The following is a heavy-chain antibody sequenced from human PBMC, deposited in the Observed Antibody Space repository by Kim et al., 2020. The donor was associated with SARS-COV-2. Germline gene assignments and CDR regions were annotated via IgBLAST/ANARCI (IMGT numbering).Heavy chain of an antibody. CDR1: GFTFDDYA. D-gene: IGHD4-17*01. CDR2: ISRSSGRK. J-gene: IGHJ5*02. V-gene: IGHV3-9*01. Sequence: GGSLRPSCSTSGFTFDDYAMHWVRQPPGKGLEWVSGISRSSGRKGYADSVKGRFTISRDNAKTSLSLQMNSLTVEDTALYYCAGGGAAFGDYAWFDPWG. CDR3: AGGGAAFGDYAWFDP.